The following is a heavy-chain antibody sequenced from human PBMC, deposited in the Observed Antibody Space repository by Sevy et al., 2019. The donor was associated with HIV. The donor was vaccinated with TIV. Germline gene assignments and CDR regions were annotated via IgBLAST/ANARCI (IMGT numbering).Heavy chain of an antibody. CDR3: ARRTYSRTTFDY. CDR2: IYYIGST. D-gene: IGHD6-13*01. Sequence: SETLSLTCTVSGGSISSSTYYWAWIRQPPGKGLEWIGSIYYIGSTYYNPSLKSRVTISVYTSKNQFSQRLSSVTAADTAVYYCARRTYSRTTFDYWGQGTLVTVSS. J-gene: IGHJ4*02. V-gene: IGHV4-39*01. CDR1: GGSISSSTYY.